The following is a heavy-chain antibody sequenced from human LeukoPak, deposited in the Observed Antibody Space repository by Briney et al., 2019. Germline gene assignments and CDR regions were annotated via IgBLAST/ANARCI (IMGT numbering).Heavy chain of an antibody. CDR3: SRVGPGGAGAFDY. J-gene: IGHJ4*02. V-gene: IGHV3-7*01. CDR1: GFIFTNDW. Sequence: PGGSLRLSCAASGFIFTNDWMSWVRQARGKGLEWVANVKQDGSEKDYVDSVKGRFTISRDNAKNLLYLQMNSLRTEDTAVYYCSRVGPGGAGAFDYWGQGTLVTVSS. CDR2: VKQDGSEK. D-gene: IGHD6-13*01.